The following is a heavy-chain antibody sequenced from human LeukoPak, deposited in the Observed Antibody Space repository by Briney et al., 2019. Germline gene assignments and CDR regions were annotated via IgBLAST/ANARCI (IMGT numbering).Heavy chain of an antibody. Sequence: PGGSLRLSCAASGFTFSSYSMNWVRQAPGKGLEWVSSISSSSSYIYYADSVKGRFTISRDNAKNSLYLQMNSLRAEDTAAYYCAREGGITMVRIPWFDPWGQGTLVTVSS. CDR3: AREGGITMVRIPWFDP. J-gene: IGHJ5*02. CDR1: GFTFSSYS. CDR2: ISSSSSYI. V-gene: IGHV3-21*01. D-gene: IGHD3-10*01.